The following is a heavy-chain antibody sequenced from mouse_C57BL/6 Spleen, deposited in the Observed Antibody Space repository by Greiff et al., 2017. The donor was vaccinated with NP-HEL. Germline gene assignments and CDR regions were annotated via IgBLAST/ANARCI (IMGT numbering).Heavy chain of an antibody. Sequence: QVQLQQPGAELVRPGSSVKLSCKASGYTFTSYWMHWVKQRPIQGLEWIGNIDPSDSETHYNQKFKDKATLTVVKSSSTAYMQLSSLTSEDSAVYYCARSEGYYYGSSYNYYAMDYWGQGTSVTVSA. J-gene: IGHJ4*01. CDR1: GYTFTSYW. CDR2: IDPSDSET. CDR3: ARSEGYYYGSSYNYYAMDY. V-gene: IGHV1-52*01. D-gene: IGHD1-1*01.